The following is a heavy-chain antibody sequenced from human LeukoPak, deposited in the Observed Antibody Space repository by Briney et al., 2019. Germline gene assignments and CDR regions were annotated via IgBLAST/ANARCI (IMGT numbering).Heavy chain of an antibody. CDR3: AKPVDSSGYYIFDY. CDR1: GFTFSSYA. J-gene: IGHJ4*02. V-gene: IGHV3-23*01. CDR2: ISGSGGYT. Sequence: GGSLRLSRAASGFTFSSYAMSWVRQAPGKGLEWVSAISGSGGYTYYADSVKGRFTISRDNSKNTLYLQINSLRAEDTAVYYCAKPVDSSGYYIFDYWGQGTLVTVSS. D-gene: IGHD3-22*01.